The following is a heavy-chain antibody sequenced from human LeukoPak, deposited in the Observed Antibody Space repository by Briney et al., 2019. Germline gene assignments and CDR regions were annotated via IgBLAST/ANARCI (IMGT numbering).Heavy chain of an antibody. CDR3: ARGFDYGGNWFDP. CDR2: IYSGGST. Sequence: GGSLRLSCAASGFTVSSNYMSWVRQAPGKGLEWVSVIYSGGSTYYADSVKGRFTISRDNSKNTLCLQMNSLRAEDTAVYYCARGFDYGGNWFDPWGQGTLVTVSS. D-gene: IGHD4-23*01. V-gene: IGHV3-66*02. CDR1: GFTVSSNY. J-gene: IGHJ5*02.